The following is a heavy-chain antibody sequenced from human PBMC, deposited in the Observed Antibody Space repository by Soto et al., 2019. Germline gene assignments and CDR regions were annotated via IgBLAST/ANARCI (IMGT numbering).Heavy chain of an antibody. CDR3: ARDRSTDFGLDV. D-gene: IGHD3-3*01. Sequence: EVQLLESGGDLVQPGGSLRLSCVASEFTFSDYVMSWVRQVPGKGLEWVSSISDGGERTDYRDSVRGRFTISRDNARFTLHLQMNSLRVDDTAIYFCARDRSTDFGLDVWGQGTTVTVSS. V-gene: IGHV3-23*01. CDR2: ISDGGERT. CDR1: EFTFSDYV. J-gene: IGHJ6*02.